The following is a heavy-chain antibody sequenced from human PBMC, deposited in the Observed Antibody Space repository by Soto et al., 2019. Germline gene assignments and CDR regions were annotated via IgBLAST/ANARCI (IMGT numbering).Heavy chain of an antibody. CDR3: ARRKTRPEAFDY. D-gene: IGHD6-25*01. Sequence: SETLSLTCTVSGGSISTYYWTWIRQPPGKGLEWIGYVYYSGNTNYNPSLRSRVTISVDTSKSQFSLKLNSVTATDTAVYYCARRKTRPEAFDYWGQGALVTVSS. V-gene: IGHV4-59*08. J-gene: IGHJ4*02. CDR2: VYYSGNT. CDR1: GGSISTYY.